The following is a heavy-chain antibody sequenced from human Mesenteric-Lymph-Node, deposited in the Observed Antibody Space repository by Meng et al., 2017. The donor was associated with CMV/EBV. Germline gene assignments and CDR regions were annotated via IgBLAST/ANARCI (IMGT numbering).Heavy chain of an antibody. D-gene: IGHD1-20*01. V-gene: IGHV3-21*01. CDR1: GFTFSSYS. CDR2: ISSSCHSV. J-gene: IGHJ5*02. CDR3: ARDFRRYNWNDYFFDP. Sequence: SGFTFSSYSIDWVRRAPRTPLKCIASISSSCHSVYYPDSLTGQFTISRANAKYSLYLPMNSLSAADTAFYYCARDFRRYNWNDYFFDPWGQGTLVTVSS.